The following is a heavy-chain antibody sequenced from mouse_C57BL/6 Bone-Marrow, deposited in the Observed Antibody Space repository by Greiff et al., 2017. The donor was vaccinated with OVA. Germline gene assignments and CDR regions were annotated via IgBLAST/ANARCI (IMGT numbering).Heavy chain of an antibody. CDR2: IYPGDGDT. CDR3: ARHEDGYYASYFDY. Sequence: QVQLQQSGPELVKPGASVKISCKASGYAFSSSWMNWVKQRPGKGLEWIGRIYPGDGDTNYNGKFKGKATLTADKSSSTAYMQLSSLTSEDSAVYFWARHEDGYYASYFDYWGQGTTLTVSS. D-gene: IGHD2-3*01. CDR1: GYAFSSSW. J-gene: IGHJ2*01. V-gene: IGHV1-82*01.